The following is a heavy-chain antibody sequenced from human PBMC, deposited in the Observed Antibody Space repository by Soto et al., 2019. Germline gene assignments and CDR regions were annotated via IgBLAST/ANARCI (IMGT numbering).Heavy chain of an antibody. CDR1: GFIVSSHY. D-gene: IGHD2-2*01. V-gene: IGHV3-53*01. CDR2: IYSGGSI. CDR3: ARDRGDCSSVSCYGSFYYGMDV. Sequence: EVQLVEAGGGLIQPGGSLRLSCAASGFIVSSHYMSWVRQAPGKGLEWVSAIYSGGSIYYADSVEGRFTISRDVSKNILYLQMNSLRADDTAVYYCARDRGDCSSVSCYGSFYYGMDVWGQGTTVIVS. J-gene: IGHJ6*02.